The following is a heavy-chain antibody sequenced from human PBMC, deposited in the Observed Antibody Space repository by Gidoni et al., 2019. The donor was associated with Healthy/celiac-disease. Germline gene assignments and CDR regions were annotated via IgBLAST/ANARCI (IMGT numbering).Heavy chain of an antibody. V-gene: IGHV4-39*07. D-gene: IGHD3-16*01. CDR1: GGSIRSSSYY. CDR3: ARGSLRLGELEDNWFDP. J-gene: IGHJ5*02. CDR2: IYYSGST. Sequence: LQLQGSGPGLVKPSETLSLPRTVPGGSIRSSSYYRGWIRQPPGKGLEWIGSIYYSGSTYYNPSLKSRVTISVDTSKNQFSLKLSSVTAADTAVYYCARGSLRLGELEDNWFDPWGQGTLVTVSS.